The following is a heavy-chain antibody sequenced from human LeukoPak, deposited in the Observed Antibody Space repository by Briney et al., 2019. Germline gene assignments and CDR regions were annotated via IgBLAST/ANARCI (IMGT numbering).Heavy chain of an antibody. V-gene: IGHV4-59*01. CDR2: IYYSGST. D-gene: IGHD3-3*02. Sequence: NASETLSLTCTVSGGSISSYYWSWIRQPPGKGLEWIGYIYYSGSTNYNPSLKSRVAISVDTSKNQFSLKLSSVTAADTAVYYCARGPSHFWSGYPFGYYYYMDVWGKGATVTVSS. CDR1: GGSISSYY. J-gene: IGHJ6*03. CDR3: ARGPSHFWSGYPFGYYYYMDV.